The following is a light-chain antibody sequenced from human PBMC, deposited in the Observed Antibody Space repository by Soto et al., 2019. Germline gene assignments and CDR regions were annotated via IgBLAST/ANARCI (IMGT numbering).Light chain of an antibody. V-gene: IGKV3-15*01. CDR1: QSVGSK. Sequence: IVVTKSPAASSVSPGERATLSCRASQSVGSKLAWYQQKPGQAPRLLIYGASTRATGIPARFSGGGSGTEFTRTISSLQSEDFTVYYFQQYNNDLTWTCGQGTELE. CDR3: QQYNNDLTWT. J-gene: IGKJ1*01. CDR2: GAS.